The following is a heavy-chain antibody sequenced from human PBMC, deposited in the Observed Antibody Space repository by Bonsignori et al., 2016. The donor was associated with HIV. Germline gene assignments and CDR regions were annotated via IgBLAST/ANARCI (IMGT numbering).Heavy chain of an antibody. CDR3: ARALANYYDSSGYYRKGGWFDP. Sequence: WVRQAPGQGLEWMGWMNPNSGNTGYAQKFQGRVTMTRNTSISTAYMELSSLRSEDTAVYYCARALANYYDSSGYYRKGGWFDPWGQGTLVTVSS. J-gene: IGHJ5*02. V-gene: IGHV1-8*01. CDR2: MNPNSGNT. D-gene: IGHD3-22*01.